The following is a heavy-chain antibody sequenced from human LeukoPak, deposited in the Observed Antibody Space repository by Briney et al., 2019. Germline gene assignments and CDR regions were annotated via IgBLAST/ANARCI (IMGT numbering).Heavy chain of an antibody. CDR1: GGSISSSSYY. Sequence: SETLSLTCTVSGGSISSSSYYWGWIRQPPGKGLEWIGSIYYSGSTYYNPSLKSRVTISVDTSKNQFSLKLSSVTAADTAVYYCARRLKKFGYFDYWGQGTLVTVSS. CDR3: ARRLKKFGYFDY. J-gene: IGHJ4*02. CDR2: IYYSGST. D-gene: IGHD3-10*01. V-gene: IGHV4-39*01.